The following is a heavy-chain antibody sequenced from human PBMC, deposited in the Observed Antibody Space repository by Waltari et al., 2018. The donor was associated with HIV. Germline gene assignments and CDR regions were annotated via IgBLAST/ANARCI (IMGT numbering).Heavy chain of an antibody. CDR2: RYNEGRT. J-gene: IGHJ6*02. D-gene: IGHD3-10*01. V-gene: IGHV3-53*01. CDR1: GFSVSAHY. CDR3: ARMKRSYGSGQARYFYFGMDV. Sequence: EVQLVESGGGLVQPGGSLSLSCAASGFSVSAHYMSWVCLAPGKGLQCVSVRYNEGRTKYIEAEKGRLTIFSDNAKNALYLQMNSLRVDDTAVYYCARMKRSYGSGQARYFYFGMDVWGQGTTVIVSS.